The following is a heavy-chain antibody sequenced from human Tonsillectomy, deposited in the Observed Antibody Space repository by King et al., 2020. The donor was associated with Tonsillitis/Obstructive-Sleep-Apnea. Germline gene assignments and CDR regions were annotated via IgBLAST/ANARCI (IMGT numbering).Heavy chain of an antibody. CDR2: IIPILGIA. Sequence: QLVQSGAEVKKPGSSVKVSCKASGGTFSSYAISWVRQAPGQGLECMGGIIPILGIANYAQKFQGRVTITADKSTSTAYMELSSLRSEDTAVYYCATGGYDSQYYYYYGMDVWGQGTTVTVSS. D-gene: IGHD5-12*01. CDR3: ATGGYDSQYYYYYGMDV. J-gene: IGHJ6*02. V-gene: IGHV1-69*10. CDR1: GGTFSSYA.